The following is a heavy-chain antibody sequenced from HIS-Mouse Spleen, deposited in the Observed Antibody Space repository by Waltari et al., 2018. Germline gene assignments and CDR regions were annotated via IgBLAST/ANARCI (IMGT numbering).Heavy chain of an antibody. D-gene: IGHD3-10*01. Sequence: QVQLVQSGAEVKKPGASLKVSCKASGYTFTGYYMHWVRQAPGKGLEWMGWINPNGGGTNNAQKVQGRVTMTRDTSISTAYMELSRLRSDDTAVYYCAREGHYYGSGSYPDYWGQGTLVTVSS. J-gene: IGHJ4*02. CDR1: GYTFTGYY. CDR2: INPNGGGT. CDR3: AREGHYYGSGSYPDY. V-gene: IGHV1-2*02.